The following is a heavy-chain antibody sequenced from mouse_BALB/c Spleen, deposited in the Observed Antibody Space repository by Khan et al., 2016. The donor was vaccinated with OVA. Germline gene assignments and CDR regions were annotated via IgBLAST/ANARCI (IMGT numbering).Heavy chain of an antibody. J-gene: IGHJ3*01. Sequence: QVRLQQSGAELMKPGASVKISCKATGYTFSSYWIEWVKQRPGHGLEWIGEILPGSGRNNYNEKFKGKATFTADTSSNTAYMQLSSLTSEDSAVYYFARGNYYGSSSWFDYWGQGTLVTVSA. CDR3: ARGNYYGSSSWFDY. CDR2: ILPGSGRN. V-gene: IGHV1-9*01. CDR1: GYTFSSYW. D-gene: IGHD1-1*01.